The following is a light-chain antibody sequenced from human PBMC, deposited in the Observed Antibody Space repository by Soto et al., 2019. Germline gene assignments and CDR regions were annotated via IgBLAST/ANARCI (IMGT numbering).Light chain of an antibody. V-gene: IGKV1-5*01. CDR1: QSISSW. J-gene: IGKJ1*01. CDR3: QQYNSYP. Sequence: DIQMTQSPSTLSASVGDRVTITCRASQSISSWLAWYQQKPGKAPKLLIYDASSLESGVPSRFSGSGSGTEFTLTISSLRPDDFATYYCQQYNSYPFGQGTKVEIK. CDR2: DAS.